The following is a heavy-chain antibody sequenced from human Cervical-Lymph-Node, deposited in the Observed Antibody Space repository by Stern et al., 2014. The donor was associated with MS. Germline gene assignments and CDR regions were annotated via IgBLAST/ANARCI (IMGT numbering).Heavy chain of an antibody. J-gene: IGHJ4*02. Sequence: EVQLVESGAVVKKPGESLKISCTASGYSFTSHWIGWVRQTPGKGLEWMAVMAPGDSDTRYSPSFQGQVTISADKSISTAYLEWGSLKASDTAMYYCARYSTSSPCFGYWGQGTLVTVSS. CDR3: ARYSTSSPCFGY. CDR2: MAPGDSDT. CDR1: GYSFTSHW. D-gene: IGHD6-6*01. V-gene: IGHV5-51*01.